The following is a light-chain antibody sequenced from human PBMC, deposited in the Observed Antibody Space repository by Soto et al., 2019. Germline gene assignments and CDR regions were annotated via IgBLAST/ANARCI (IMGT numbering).Light chain of an antibody. Sequence: DIQSTRCPSTLSASLFYMFTITCLASQSISRSLAWYQQKPGKVPKLLIYLASSLERGVPSRFSGSASGTEFTLTISSLQPDDFATYYCQQYNNYQWTFGQGTKVDIK. CDR3: QQYNNYQWT. J-gene: IGKJ1*01. V-gene: IGKV1-5*03. CDR1: QSISRS. CDR2: LAS.